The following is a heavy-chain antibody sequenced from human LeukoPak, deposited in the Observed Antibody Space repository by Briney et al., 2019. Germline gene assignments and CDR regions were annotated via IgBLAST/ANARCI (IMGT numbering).Heavy chain of an antibody. J-gene: IGHJ4*02. CDR3: AMETSTGWFY. CDR1: GFTFRNYA. V-gene: IGHV3-23*01. CDR2: IRGSGVGT. Sequence: GGSLRLSCAASGFTFRNYAMTWVRQAPGKGLEWVSTIRGSGVGTYYADSVKGRFTISRGNSKNTLYLQVNSLRADDTAVYYCAMETSTGWFYWGQGTLVTVPS. D-gene: IGHD6-19*01.